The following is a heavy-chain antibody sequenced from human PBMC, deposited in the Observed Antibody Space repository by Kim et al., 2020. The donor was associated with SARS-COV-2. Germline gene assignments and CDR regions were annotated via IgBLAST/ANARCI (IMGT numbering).Heavy chain of an antibody. D-gene: IGHD3-9*01. V-gene: IGHV1-18*01. Sequence: ASVKVSCKASGYTFTSYGISWVRQAPGQGLEWMGWISAYNGNTNYAQKLQGRVTMTTDTSTSTAYMELRSLRSDDTAVYYCARDDVSPFSGGSRTGPQEKYYYGMDVWGQGTTVTVSS. CDR1: GYTFTSYG. J-gene: IGHJ6*02. CDR3: ARDDVSPFSGGSRTGPQEKYYYGMDV. CDR2: ISAYNGNT.